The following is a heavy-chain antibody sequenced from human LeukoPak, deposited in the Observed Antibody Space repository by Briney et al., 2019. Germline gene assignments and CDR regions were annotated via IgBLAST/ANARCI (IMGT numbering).Heavy chain of an antibody. CDR1: GGSLSGHF. Sequence: SDTLSLTCTVSGGSLSGHFWSWFRRPPGKGLENIGYIHSSGSTNYNPSYKSRVTVSLEMSKNQFSLSLSFVTAADTAVYYCARDPGDTDWYNFDFWGQGILVTVSS. J-gene: IGHJ4*02. CDR2: IHSSGST. V-gene: IGHV4-59*11. D-gene: IGHD3-9*01. CDR3: ARDPGDTDWYNFDF.